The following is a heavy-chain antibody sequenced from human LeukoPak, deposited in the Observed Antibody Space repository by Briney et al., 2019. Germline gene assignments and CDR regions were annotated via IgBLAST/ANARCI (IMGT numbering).Heavy chain of an antibody. D-gene: IGHD5-24*01. Sequence: SETLSLTCAVYGGSLSGYYWSWIRQSPGKGLEWIGEINDSGSTNYNPSLKSRVTISVDTSKNQFSLKLSSVTAADTAVYYCARGWRRRDGYNHDAFDIWGQGTMVTVSS. CDR1: GGSLSGYY. CDR3: ARGWRRRDGYNHDAFDI. J-gene: IGHJ3*02. CDR2: INDSGST. V-gene: IGHV4-34*01.